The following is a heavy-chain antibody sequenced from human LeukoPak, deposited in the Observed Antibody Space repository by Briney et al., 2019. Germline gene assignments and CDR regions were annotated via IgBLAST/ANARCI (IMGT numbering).Heavy chain of an antibody. CDR3: ARLRDWFDP. CDR2: IYYSGSS. J-gene: IGHJ5*02. Sequence: PSETLSLTCTVSGGSIISQYRSWIRQPPGKGLEWIGYIYYSGSSNFNPSLKSRVTMSVDTSKNQFFLKLSSVTAADTAVYYCARLRDWFDPWGQGTLVTVSS. CDR1: GGSIISQY. V-gene: IGHV4-59*11.